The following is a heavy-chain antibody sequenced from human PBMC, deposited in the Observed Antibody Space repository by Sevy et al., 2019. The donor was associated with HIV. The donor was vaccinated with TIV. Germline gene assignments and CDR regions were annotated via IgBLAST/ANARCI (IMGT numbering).Heavy chain of an antibody. Sequence: SETLSLNCTVSGYSISSGYYWGWIRQPPGKGLEWIGSMFHSGNTYYSPSLKSRVTLSADTSKNQFSLKLSSETAADTAVYYCARTDYKLFYYYGMDVWGQGTTVTVSS. D-gene: IGHD4-4*01. J-gene: IGHJ6*02. V-gene: IGHV4-38-2*02. CDR2: MFHSGNT. CDR3: ARTDYKLFYYYGMDV. CDR1: GYSISSGYY.